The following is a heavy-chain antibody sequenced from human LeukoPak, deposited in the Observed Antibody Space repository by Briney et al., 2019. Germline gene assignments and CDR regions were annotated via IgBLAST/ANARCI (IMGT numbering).Heavy chain of an antibody. CDR2: ISYDGSNK. J-gene: IGHJ4*02. CDR1: GFTFSSYA. V-gene: IGHV3-30*04. D-gene: IGHD3-22*01. CDR3: AKSYYDSSGYRGDLEY. Sequence: GGSLGLSCAASGFTFSSYAMHWVRQAPGKGLEWVAVISYDGSNKYYADSVKGRFTISRDNSKNTLYLQMNSLRAEDTAVYYCAKSYYDSSGYRGDLEYWGQGTLVTVSS.